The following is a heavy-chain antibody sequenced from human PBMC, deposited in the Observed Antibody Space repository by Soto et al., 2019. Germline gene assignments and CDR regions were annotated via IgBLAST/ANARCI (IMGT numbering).Heavy chain of an antibody. CDR2: ISSSSSPT. Sequence: GGSLRLSCAASGFSFSSYSMYWVRQAPGKGLEWVSYISSSSSPTYYADTVRGRFTISRDNAKNSLYLQMNSLRAEDTAVYYCAKGVYYYYMDVWGKGATVTVSS. CDR1: GFSFSSYS. D-gene: IGHD2-8*01. V-gene: IGHV3-48*04. J-gene: IGHJ6*03. CDR3: AKGVYYYYMDV.